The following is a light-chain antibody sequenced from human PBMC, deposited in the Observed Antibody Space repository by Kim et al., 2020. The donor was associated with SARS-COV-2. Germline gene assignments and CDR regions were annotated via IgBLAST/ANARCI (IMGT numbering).Light chain of an antibody. V-gene: IGKV1-6*01. Sequence: ASIGDRVSISCRASQGIRDDLAWFQQRPGKVPQLLIHSSSRLVSGVSSRFSGSGSGTDFTLTINGLRPEDFANYYCPQDSRYPWTFGQGTKVDIK. J-gene: IGKJ1*01. CDR2: SSS. CDR1: QGIRDD. CDR3: PQDSRYPWT.